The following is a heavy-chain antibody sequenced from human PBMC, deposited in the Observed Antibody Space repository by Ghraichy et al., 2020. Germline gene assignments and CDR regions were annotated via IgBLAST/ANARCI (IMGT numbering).Heavy chain of an antibody. CDR1: GFTFSNAW. D-gene: IGHD3-22*01. CDR3: TTDRYYDTSGYYYRYFDY. J-gene: IGHJ4*02. Sequence: GGSLRLSCAASGFTFSNAWMNWVRQAPGKGLEWVGRIKSNTDGGTTDYAAPVKGRFTISRDDSKNTLYLQMNSLKTEDTAVYYCTTDRYYDTSGYYYRYFDYWGQGTLVTVSS. CDR2: IKSNTDGGTT. V-gene: IGHV3-15*01.